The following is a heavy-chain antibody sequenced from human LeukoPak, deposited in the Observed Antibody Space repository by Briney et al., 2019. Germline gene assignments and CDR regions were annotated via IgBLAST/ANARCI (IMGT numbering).Heavy chain of an antibody. J-gene: IGHJ4*02. D-gene: IGHD6-19*01. CDR1: GFTFSSYS. CDR2: ISSSSSYI. V-gene: IGHV3-21*01. CDR3: AREAFGGSGVFDY. Sequence: GGSLRLSCAASGFTFSSYSMNWVRQAPGKGLEGVSSISSSSSYIYYADSVKGRFTISRDNAKNSLYLQMNSLRAEDTAVYYCAREAFGGSGVFDYWGQGTLVTVSS.